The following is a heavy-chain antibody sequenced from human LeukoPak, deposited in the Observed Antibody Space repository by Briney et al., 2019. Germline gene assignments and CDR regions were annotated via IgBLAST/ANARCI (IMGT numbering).Heavy chain of an antibody. CDR3: ARDRAREAAAEDY. V-gene: IGHV4-59*01. D-gene: IGHD6-13*01. J-gene: IGHJ4*02. CDR2: IYYSGST. Sequence: SETLSLTCTVSGGSISSYYWSWIRQPPGKGLEWIGYIYYSGSTNYNPSLKSRVTISVDTSKNQFSLKLSSVTAADTAVYYCARDRAREAAAEDYWGQGTLVTVSS. CDR1: GGSISSYY.